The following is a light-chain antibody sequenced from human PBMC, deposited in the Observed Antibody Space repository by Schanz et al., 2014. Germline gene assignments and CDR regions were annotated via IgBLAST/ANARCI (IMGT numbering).Light chain of an antibody. CDR1: SSDVGAYDF. Sequence: QSALTQPASVSGSPGQSITISCTGTSSDVGAYDFVSWYQQHPGKAPKLMIYDVSNRPSGVSNRFSGSKSGNTASLTVSGLQAEDEADYYCNSFTSSYTHVFGSGTKLTVL. V-gene: IGLV2-14*01. CDR2: DVS. J-gene: IGLJ1*01. CDR3: NSFTSSYTHV.